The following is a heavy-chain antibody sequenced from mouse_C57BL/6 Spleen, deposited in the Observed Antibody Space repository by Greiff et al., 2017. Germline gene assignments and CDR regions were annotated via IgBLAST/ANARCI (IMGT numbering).Heavy chain of an antibody. D-gene: IGHD1-1*01. CDR3: SSGTTVVATGGY. J-gene: IGHJ2*01. CDR1: GYTFTSYW. CDR2: IHPSSGST. Sequence: QVQLQQPGAELVKPGASVKLSCKASGYTFTSYWMHWVKQRPGQGLEWIGLIHPSSGSTNYNEKFKSKATLTVDKSSSTAYMQLSSLTSEDSAVYDCSSGTTVVATGGYWGQGTTLTVSS. V-gene: IGHV1-64*01.